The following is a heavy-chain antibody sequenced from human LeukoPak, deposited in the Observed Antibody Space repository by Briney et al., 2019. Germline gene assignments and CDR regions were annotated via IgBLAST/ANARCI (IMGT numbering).Heavy chain of an antibody. CDR1: GETLSGHY. V-gene: IGHV4-34*01. J-gene: IGHJ2*01. CDR2: INDKERT. D-gene: IGHD3-9*01. Sequence: SETLSLTCAVSGETLSGHYWSWIRQSPGKGLEYIGEINDKERTIYNPSLESRVAISVDTSKNQVSLNLNSVTAADTAMYYCARVAMTGSFDHWYFDLWGRGTLVTVSS. CDR3: ARVAMTGSFDHWYFDL.